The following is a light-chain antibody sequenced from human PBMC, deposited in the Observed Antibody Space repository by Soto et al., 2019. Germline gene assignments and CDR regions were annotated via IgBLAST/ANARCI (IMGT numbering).Light chain of an antibody. V-gene: IGKV1-33*01. CDR1: QDIRNC. CDR3: LQYDILPFT. J-gene: IGKJ3*01. Sequence: DIQMTQSPSSLSSSVGDRVTITCQASQDIRNCLNWYQQKPGKAPELLIYDASDVEPGVPSRFSGSGSGTDFTFTISSLQPEDIGTYYCLQYDILPFTFGPGTKVGVK. CDR2: DAS.